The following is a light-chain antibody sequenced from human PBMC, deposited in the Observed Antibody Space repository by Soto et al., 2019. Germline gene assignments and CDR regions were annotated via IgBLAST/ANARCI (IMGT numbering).Light chain of an antibody. CDR2: GAS. CDR1: HSVSSR. V-gene: IGKV3-15*01. J-gene: IGKJ4*01. CDR3: QYYTNWTLT. Sequence: EIVMTQSPATLSVSPGESATRSCRASHSVSSRLAWYQQKPGQAPRLLIYGASTRATGLPARFSGSGSGTEFTLTISRLQSEDFAGYYCQYYTNWTLTIGGGTKVEIK.